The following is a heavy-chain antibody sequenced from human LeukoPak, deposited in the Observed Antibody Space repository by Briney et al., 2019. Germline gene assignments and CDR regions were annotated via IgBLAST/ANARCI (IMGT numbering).Heavy chain of an antibody. Sequence: GGSLRLSCAASGFTFDDYAMHWVRQAPGKGLEWLSGISWNSGSIGYADSVKGRFTISRDNAKNSLYLQMNSLRAEDTALYYCAKGVQPMNAFDIWGQGTMVTVSS. J-gene: IGHJ3*02. CDR3: AKGVQPMNAFDI. CDR2: ISWNSGSI. V-gene: IGHV3-9*01. D-gene: IGHD6-13*01. CDR1: GFTFDDYA.